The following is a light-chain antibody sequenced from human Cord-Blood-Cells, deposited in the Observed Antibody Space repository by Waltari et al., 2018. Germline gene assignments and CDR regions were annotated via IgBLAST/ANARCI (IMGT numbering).Light chain of an antibody. CDR1: SSDVGSYNL. J-gene: IGLJ1*01. V-gene: IGLV2-23*01. CDR2: EGS. CDR3: CSYAGSYV. Sequence: QSALTQPASVSGSPGQSITISCTGTSSDVGSYNLVSWYQQHPGKAPKLMIYEGSKRTSGVSNRFSGSKSGNTASLTISGLQAEDEADYYCCSYAGSYVFGTGTKVTVL.